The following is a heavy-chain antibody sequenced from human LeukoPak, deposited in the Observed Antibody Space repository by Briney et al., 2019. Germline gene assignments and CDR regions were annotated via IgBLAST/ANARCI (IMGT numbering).Heavy chain of an antibody. V-gene: IGHV4-34*01. CDR1: GGSFSGYY. J-gene: IGHJ4*02. D-gene: IGHD3-9*01. CDR2: INHSGST. CDR3: ARGYDILTGYTRSFDY. Sequence: PSETLSLTCAVYGGSFSGYYLSWIRQPPGKGLEWIGEINHSGSTNCNPSLKSRVTISVDTSKNQFFLKLSSVTAADTAVYYCARGYDILTGYTRSFDYWGQGTLVTVSS.